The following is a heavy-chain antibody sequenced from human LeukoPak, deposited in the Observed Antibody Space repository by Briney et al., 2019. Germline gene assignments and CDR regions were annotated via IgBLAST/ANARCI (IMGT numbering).Heavy chain of an antibody. Sequence: PSETLSLTCAVYGGAFSGYYWSWIRQPPGKGLEWIGEINHSGSTNYNPSLKSRVTISVDTSKNQFSLKLSSVTAADTAVYYCARGLTFLFWGQGTLVTVSS. V-gene: IGHV4-34*01. CDR2: INHSGST. CDR3: ARGLTFLF. J-gene: IGHJ4*02. D-gene: IGHD2-21*02. CDR1: GGAFSGYY.